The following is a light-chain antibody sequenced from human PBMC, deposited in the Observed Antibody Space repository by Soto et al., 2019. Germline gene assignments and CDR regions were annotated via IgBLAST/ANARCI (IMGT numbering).Light chain of an antibody. CDR3: CAYVGARSYV. CDR1: SSDIGDYNY. J-gene: IGLJ1*01. V-gene: IGLV2-14*01. Sequence: QSALTQPASVSGSPGQSITISCTGTSSDIGDYNYVSWYQQHPGKAPKLMIYEVSNRPSGISNRFSGSKSGNTASLTISGLQADDEADYYCCAYVGARSYVFGPGTKVT. CDR2: EVS.